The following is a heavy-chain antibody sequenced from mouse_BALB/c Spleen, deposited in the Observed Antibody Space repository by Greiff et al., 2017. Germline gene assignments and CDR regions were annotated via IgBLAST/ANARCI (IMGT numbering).Heavy chain of an antibody. Sequence: EVLLVESGGGLVKLGGSLKLSCAASGFTFSSYYMSWVRQTPEKRLELVAAINSNGGSTYYPDTVKGRFTISRDNAKNTLYLQMSSLKSEDTALYYCARHDTTVVPFDYWGQGTTLTVSS. CDR1: GFTFSSYY. D-gene: IGHD1-1*01. V-gene: IGHV5-6-2*01. J-gene: IGHJ2*01. CDR2: INSNGGST. CDR3: ARHDTTVVPFDY.